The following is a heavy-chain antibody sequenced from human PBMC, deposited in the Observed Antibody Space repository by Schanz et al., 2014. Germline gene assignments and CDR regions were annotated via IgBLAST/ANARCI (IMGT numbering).Heavy chain of an antibody. CDR2: IKSKSDGGTT. CDR3: TANWWVEGAPAAAHYGMDV. CDR1: GFGFSSYS. Sequence: EVQLVESGGGLIQPGGSLRLSCAASGFGFSSYSMNWVRQAPGKGLEWVGRIKSKSDGGTTDYAAPVKDRVTISRDDSNSTLYLQMNSLKTEDTAVYHCTANWWVEGAPAAAHYGMDVWGQGTTVTDSS. V-gene: IGHV3-15*01. D-gene: IGHD2-8*02. J-gene: IGHJ6*02.